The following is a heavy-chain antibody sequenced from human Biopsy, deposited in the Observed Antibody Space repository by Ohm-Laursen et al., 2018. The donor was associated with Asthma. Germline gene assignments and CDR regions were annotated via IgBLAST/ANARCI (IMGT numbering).Heavy chain of an antibody. Sequence: LRLSCAASGFTLSSYVMHWIRQSPGKGLEWIGETNERGVTNNNPSLKSRVIISIDTYWNRVSLKLTSVTAADTAVYYCARGPELDVWGQGTTVTVSS. CDR3: ARGPELDV. CDR2: TNERGVT. CDR1: GFTLSSYV. V-gene: IGHV4-34*01. J-gene: IGHJ6*02.